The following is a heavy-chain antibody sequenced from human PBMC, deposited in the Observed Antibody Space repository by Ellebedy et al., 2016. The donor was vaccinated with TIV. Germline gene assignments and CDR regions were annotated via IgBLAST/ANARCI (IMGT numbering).Heavy chain of an antibody. J-gene: IGHJ3*02. CDR2: IYSSGST. V-gene: IGHV4-59*01. D-gene: IGHD5-24*01. Sequence: SETLSLTXTVSGGSISNYYWTWIRQPPGKGLEWTGYIYSSGSTNYNPSLKSRVTISVDTSKNQFSLNLNSVTAADTAVYYCARRGQMEILRHAFEIWGQGTMVIVS. CDR1: GGSISNYY. CDR3: ARRGQMEILRHAFEI.